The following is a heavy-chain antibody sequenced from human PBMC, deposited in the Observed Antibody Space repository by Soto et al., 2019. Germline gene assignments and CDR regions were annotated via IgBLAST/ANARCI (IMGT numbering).Heavy chain of an antibody. Sequence: GGSLRLSCAVSGFTFSNYGMHWVRQAPGKGLEWVAVISDDGSNKYYADSVMGRFTISRDNSKNRLYLQMNSLRVEDTAVYYCARGLVVVVSRDWFDPWGQGTLVTVSS. CDR1: GFTFSNYG. D-gene: IGHD3-22*01. CDR2: ISDDGSNK. V-gene: IGHV3-30*03. J-gene: IGHJ5*02. CDR3: ARGLVVVVSRDWFDP.